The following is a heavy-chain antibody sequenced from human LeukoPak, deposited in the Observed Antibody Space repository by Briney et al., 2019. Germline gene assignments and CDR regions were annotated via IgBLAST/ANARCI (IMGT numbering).Heavy chain of an antibody. V-gene: IGHV1-2*02. CDR1: GYTFTGYY. D-gene: IGHD3-22*01. Sequence: ASVKVSCKASGYTFTGYYMHWVRQAPGQGLEWMGWINPNSGGTNYAQKFQGRVTMTRDTSISTAYMELSRLRSDDTAVYYCAREPTYYYDSSGYLGYWGQGTLVTVSS. CDR3: AREPTYYYDSSGYLGY. CDR2: INPNSGGT. J-gene: IGHJ4*02.